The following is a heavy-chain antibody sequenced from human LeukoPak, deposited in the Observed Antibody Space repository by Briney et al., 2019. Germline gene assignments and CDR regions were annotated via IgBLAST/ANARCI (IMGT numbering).Heavy chain of an antibody. Sequence: ASVKVSCKASGYTFTSYGISWVRQAPGQGLEWMGWISAYNGNTNYAQKLQGRVTMTTDTSTSTAYMELRSLSSDDTAVYYCARDPPSIYDFWSGYPQVGMDVWGQGTTVTVSS. J-gene: IGHJ6*02. CDR3: ARDPPSIYDFWSGYPQVGMDV. D-gene: IGHD3-3*01. V-gene: IGHV1-18*01. CDR1: GYTFTSYG. CDR2: ISAYNGNT.